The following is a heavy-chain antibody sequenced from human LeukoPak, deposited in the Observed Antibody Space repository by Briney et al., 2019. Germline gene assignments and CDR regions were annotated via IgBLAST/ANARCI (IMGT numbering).Heavy chain of an antibody. V-gene: IGHV3-23*01. CDR2: ISGSGSST. CDR3: AKSPYALGSYGIAGDY. Sequence: GGSLRLSCAASGFTFATYAMSWVRQAPGRGLEWVSSISGSGSSTFYADPVKGRFTISRDNSKNTLYLQMTSLRAEDTAVFYCAKSPYALGSYGIAGDYWGQGTLVTVSS. D-gene: IGHD3-10*01. CDR1: GFTFATYA. J-gene: IGHJ4*02.